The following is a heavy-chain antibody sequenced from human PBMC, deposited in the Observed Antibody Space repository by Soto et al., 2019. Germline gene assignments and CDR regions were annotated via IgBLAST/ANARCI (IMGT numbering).Heavy chain of an antibody. J-gene: IGHJ4*02. CDR2: VSGDASNT. CDR3: ARDVRASGEMFDY. V-gene: IGHV3-23*01. CDR1: GFTFTNYG. Sequence: GGSLRLSCAASGFTFTNYGLSLVRQAPGKGLDWVATVSGDASNTHYADSVKGRFTISRDNSKSILFLQMKSLRVEDTAIYYCARDVRASGEMFDYWGQGTQVTVS. D-gene: IGHD4-17*01.